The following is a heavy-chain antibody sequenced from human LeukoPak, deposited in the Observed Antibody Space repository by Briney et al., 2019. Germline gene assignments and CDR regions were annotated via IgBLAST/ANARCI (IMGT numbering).Heavy chain of an antibody. Sequence: GASVKVSCKASGYTFTGYYMHWVRQAPGQGLEWMGRINPNSGGTNYAQKFQGRVTMTRDTSISTAYMELSRLRSDDTAVYYCARARPKIPSHIIAVADNRNNWFDPWGQGTLVTVSS. CDR3: ARARPKIPSHIIAVADNRNNWFDP. D-gene: IGHD6-19*01. CDR2: INPNSGGT. V-gene: IGHV1-2*06. CDR1: GYTFTGYY. J-gene: IGHJ5*02.